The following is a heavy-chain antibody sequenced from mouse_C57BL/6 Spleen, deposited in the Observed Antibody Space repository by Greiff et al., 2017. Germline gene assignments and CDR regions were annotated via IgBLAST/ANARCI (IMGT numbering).Heavy chain of an antibody. CDR1: GYTFTSYW. V-gene: IGHV1-69*01. J-gene: IGHJ2*01. CDR3: ARGGQDEDGGDY. D-gene: IGHD3-2*02. Sequence: VQLQQPGAELVMPGASVKLSCKASGYTFTSYWMHWVKQRPGQGLEWIGEIDPSDSYTNYNQKFKGKSTLTVDKSSSTAYMQLSSLTSEDSAVYYCARGGQDEDGGDYWGQGTTLTVSS. CDR2: IDPSDSYT.